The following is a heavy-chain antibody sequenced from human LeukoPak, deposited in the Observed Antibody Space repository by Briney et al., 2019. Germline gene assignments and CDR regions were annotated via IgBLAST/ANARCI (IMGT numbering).Heavy chain of an antibody. J-gene: IGHJ4*02. CDR3: ARHYGP. CDR1: GGSISSSNW. D-gene: IGHD3-16*01. Sequence: PSGTLSLTCAVSGGSISSSNWWSWVRPPPGKGLEWIGSIYYSGSTYYNPSLKSRVTISVDTSKNQFSLKLNSVTATDTAVYYCARHYGPWGQGTLVTVSS. CDR2: IYYSGST. V-gene: IGHV4-4*02.